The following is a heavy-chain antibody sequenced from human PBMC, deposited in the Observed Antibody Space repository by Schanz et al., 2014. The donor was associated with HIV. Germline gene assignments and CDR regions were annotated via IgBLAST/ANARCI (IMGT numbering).Heavy chain of an antibody. CDR1: GFTFSSYS. V-gene: IGHV3-30*04. D-gene: IGHD4-17*01. Sequence: QEQLVESGGGVVQPGTSLRLSCAASGFTFSSYSMHWVRQAPGKGLEWVAVITYDGSYKYYSDSVKGRFSISRDSSKSMVYLQMNSLRLEDTGVYYCARDRVRDYQLLPGYYNYAMDAWGQGTTVIVSS. J-gene: IGHJ6*02. CDR3: ARDRVRDYQLLPGYYNYAMDA. CDR2: ITYDGSYK.